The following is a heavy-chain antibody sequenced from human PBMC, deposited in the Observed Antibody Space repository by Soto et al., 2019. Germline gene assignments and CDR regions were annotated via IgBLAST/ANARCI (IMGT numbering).Heavy chain of an antibody. J-gene: IGHJ5*02. D-gene: IGHD2-2*01. CDR3: ARGPILPGATSWLDP. CDR2: IIPMTGTP. Sequence: QVQLVQSGAEVKTPGSSVEVSCKASGGIFSSFSITWVRQVPGHGLEWMGGIIPMTGTPNYAEKFQGRLTLTADAPTRTAYLVLSSLKSEDTAVYYCARGPILPGATSWLDPWGQGTVVIVSS. CDR1: GGIFSSFS. V-gene: IGHV1-69*01.